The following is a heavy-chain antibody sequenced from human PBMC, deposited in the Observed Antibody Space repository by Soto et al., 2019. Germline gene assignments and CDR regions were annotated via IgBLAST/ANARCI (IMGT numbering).Heavy chain of an antibody. Sequence: DVRLLESGGGLVQPGGSLRLSCAASGFTFSSYSMSWVRQAPGKGLEWVSTIGTSASTYYCGSVRGRFTISRDNSRNTLYLHMNSLQAEDTAVYSCADLSRYCTCSNGDWGQGTLVTVSS. CDR2: IGTSAST. CDR1: GFTFSSYS. V-gene: IGHV3-23*01. D-gene: IGHD2-8*01. CDR3: ADLSRYCTCSNGD. J-gene: IGHJ4*02.